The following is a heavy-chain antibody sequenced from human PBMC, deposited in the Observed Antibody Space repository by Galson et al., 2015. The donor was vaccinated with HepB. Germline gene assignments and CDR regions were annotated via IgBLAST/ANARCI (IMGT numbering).Heavy chain of an antibody. D-gene: IGHD1-7*01. V-gene: IGHV3-9*01. Sequence: SLRLSCAASGFTFNDYGMHWVRQAPGKGLEWVSGFTWNSGSIGYADSVKGRFTISRDSAKNSLYLQMNSLRAEDTALYYCAKEITETGTNDAFDIWGQGTMVTVSS. CDR1: GFTFNDYG. J-gene: IGHJ3*02. CDR2: FTWNSGSI. CDR3: AKEITETGTNDAFDI.